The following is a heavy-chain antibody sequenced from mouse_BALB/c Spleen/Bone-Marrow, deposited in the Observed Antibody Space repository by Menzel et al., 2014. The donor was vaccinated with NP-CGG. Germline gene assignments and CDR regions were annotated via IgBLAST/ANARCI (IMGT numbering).Heavy chain of an antibody. D-gene: IGHD2-10*01. J-gene: IGHJ3*01. CDR3: ASTYYGNPFAY. V-gene: IGHV5-12*02. Sequence: EVKLVESGGGLVQPGGSLKLSCATSGFTFSDYYMYWVRQTPEKRLEWVAYISNGGGSTYYPDTVKGRFTISRDNAKSTLYLQMSRLKSEDTAMYYCASTYYGNPFAYWGQGTLVTVSA. CDR2: ISNGGGST. CDR1: GFTFSDYY.